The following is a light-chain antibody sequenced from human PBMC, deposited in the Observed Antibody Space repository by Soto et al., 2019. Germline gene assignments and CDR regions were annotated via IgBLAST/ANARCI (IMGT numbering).Light chain of an antibody. CDR3: QQYNSYSQT. Sequence: IQMTQSPSTLSASVGDRFAITCRASQSVSSWLAWYQQKPGKAPKLLIYDASGLESGVPSRFSGSGSGTEFTLTISSLQPDDFATYYCQQYNSYSQTFGQGTKV. CDR1: QSVSSW. CDR2: DAS. V-gene: IGKV1-5*01. J-gene: IGKJ1*01.